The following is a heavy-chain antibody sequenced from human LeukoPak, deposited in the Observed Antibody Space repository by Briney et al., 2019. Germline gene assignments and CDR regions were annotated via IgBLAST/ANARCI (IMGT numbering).Heavy chain of an antibody. CDR1: GYTFTSYY. D-gene: IGHD3-22*01. CDR2: INPSGGST. CDR3: AREGYYYDSSGYDHFDY. Sequence: GASVTVSCKASGYTFTSYYMHWVRQAPGQGLEWMGIINPSGGSTSYAQKFQGRVTMTRDMSTSTVYMELSSLRSEDTAVYYCAREGYYYDSSGYDHFDYWGQGILVTVSS. J-gene: IGHJ4*02. V-gene: IGHV1-46*01.